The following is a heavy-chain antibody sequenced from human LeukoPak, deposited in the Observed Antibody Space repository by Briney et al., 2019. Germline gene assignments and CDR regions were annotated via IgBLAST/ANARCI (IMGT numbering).Heavy chain of an antibody. CDR2: ISGSGGST. CDR1: GFTFSSYG. J-gene: IGHJ6*03. CDR3: ARDPSMVRGVPGYMDV. D-gene: IGHD3-10*01. V-gene: IGHV3-23*01. Sequence: GGSLRLSCAASGFTFSSYGMSWVRQAPGKGLEWVSAISGSGGSTYYADSVKGRFTISRDNSKNTLYLQMNSLRAEDTALYYCARDPSMVRGVPGYMDVWGKGTTVTVSS.